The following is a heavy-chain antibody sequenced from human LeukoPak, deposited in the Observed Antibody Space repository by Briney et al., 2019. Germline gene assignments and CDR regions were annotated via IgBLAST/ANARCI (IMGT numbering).Heavy chain of an antibody. D-gene: IGHD3-22*01. CDR3: ARDDHYYDSSGYIDY. CDR1: GYTFTSYG. V-gene: IGHV1-18*01. Sequence: ASVKVSCKASGYTFTSYGISWVRQAPGQGLEWMGWISAYNGNTNYAQKLQGRVTMTTDASTSTAYMELRSLRSDDTAVYYCARDDHYYDSSGYIDYWGQGTLVTVSS. CDR2: ISAYNGNT. J-gene: IGHJ4*02.